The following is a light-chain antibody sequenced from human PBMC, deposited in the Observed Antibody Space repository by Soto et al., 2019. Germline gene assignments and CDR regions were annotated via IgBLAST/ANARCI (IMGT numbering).Light chain of an antibody. CDR3: HQSYSTPT. J-gene: IGKJ4*01. Sequence: EIPMTQSPSSLSASVGDRVTITCPASLSISSSLNWYKQKPGKAPNRLIYAASSLHSGVPSRFSGTRSGTDFTLHISSLQPEYSATYYCHQSYSTPTCDGATKVDIK. V-gene: IGKV1-39*01. CDR2: AAS. CDR1: LSISSS.